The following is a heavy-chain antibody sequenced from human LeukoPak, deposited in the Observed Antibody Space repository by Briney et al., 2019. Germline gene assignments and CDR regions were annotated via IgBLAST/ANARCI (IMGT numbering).Heavy chain of an antibody. CDR1: GFTVSNNY. CDR2: ISGSGGST. V-gene: IGHV3-23*01. CDR3: AKEQTHQQQLTPFDY. J-gene: IGHJ4*02. D-gene: IGHD6-13*01. Sequence: PGGSLRLSCAASGFTVSNNYMSWVRQAPGKGLEWVSAISGSGGSTYYADSVKGRFTISRDNSKNTLYLQMNSLRAEDTAVYYCAKEQTHQQQLTPFDYWGQGTLVTVSS.